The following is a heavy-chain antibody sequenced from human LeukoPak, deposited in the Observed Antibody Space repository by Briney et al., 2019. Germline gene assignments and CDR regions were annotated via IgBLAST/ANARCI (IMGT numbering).Heavy chain of an antibody. D-gene: IGHD3-22*01. J-gene: IGHJ6*02. CDR3: ARDNPYYYDSSGYYGPGSYYYYGMDV. V-gene: IGHV6-1*01. CDR1: GDSVSSNSAA. Sequence: SQTLSLTFAISGDSVSSNSAAWNWIRQSPSRGLEWLGSTYYRSKWYNDYAVSVKSRITINPDTSKNQFSLQLNSVTPEDTAVYYCARDNPYYYDSSGYYGPGSYYYYGMDVWGQGTTVTVSS. CDR2: TYYRSKWYN.